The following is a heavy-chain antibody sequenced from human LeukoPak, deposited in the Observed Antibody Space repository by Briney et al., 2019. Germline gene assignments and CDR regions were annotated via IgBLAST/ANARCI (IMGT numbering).Heavy chain of an antibody. D-gene: IGHD6-13*01. CDR1: GGSISSHH. J-gene: IGHJ4*02. CDR3: ARHLDIAASGTFDY. CDR2: IYYSGST. V-gene: IGHV4-59*08. Sequence: SETLSLTCTVSGGSISSHHWSWIRQPPGKGLEGIGYIYYSGSTNYKPSLKSRVTISVDTSKNQFSLKLTSVTAADTAVYYCARHLDIAASGTFDYWGQGTLVTASS.